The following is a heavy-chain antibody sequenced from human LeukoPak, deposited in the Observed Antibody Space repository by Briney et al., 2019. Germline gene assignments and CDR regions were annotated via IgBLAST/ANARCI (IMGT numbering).Heavy chain of an antibody. CDR3: AKDRVGYYDSSGYYGLVDY. Sequence: GGSLRLSCAASGFTFSSYGMSWVRQAPGKGLEWVSSISSGSSYIYYADSVKGRFTISRDNSKNTLYLQMNSLRAEDTAVYYCAKDRVGYYDSSGYYGLVDYWGQGTLVTVSS. CDR1: GFTFSSYG. CDR2: ISSGSSYI. V-gene: IGHV3-21*01. J-gene: IGHJ4*02. D-gene: IGHD3-22*01.